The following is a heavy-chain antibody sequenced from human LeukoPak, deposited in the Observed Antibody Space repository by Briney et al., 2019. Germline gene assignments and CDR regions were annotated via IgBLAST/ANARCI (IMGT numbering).Heavy chain of an antibody. V-gene: IGHV4-39*07. CDR3: ARDDYGDYGGFDY. D-gene: IGHD4-17*01. J-gene: IGHJ4*02. CDR1: GGSISSSSYY. CDR2: IYYSGST. Sequence: SETLSLTYTVSGGSISSSSYYWGWIRQPPGKGLERIGSIYYSGSTYYNPSLKSRVTISVDTSKNQFSLKLSSVTAADTAVYYCARDDYGDYGGFDYWGQGTLVTVSS.